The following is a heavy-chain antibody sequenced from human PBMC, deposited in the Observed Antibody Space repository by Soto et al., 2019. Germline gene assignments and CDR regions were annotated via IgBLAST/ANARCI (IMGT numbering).Heavy chain of an antibody. Sequence: PRRSLRLSCAASGFIFKISWMHWFRQSPGKGLVWISRIYNDGTYSDYADSVRGRFTISRDNVNDTLYLQMNNLRAEDSGLYYCTRGPRPISTGTGAYWGQGTQVTVLL. CDR1: GFIFKISW. J-gene: IGHJ4*02. V-gene: IGHV3-74*01. D-gene: IGHD3-10*01. CDR2: IYNDGTYS. CDR3: TRGPRPISTGTGAY.